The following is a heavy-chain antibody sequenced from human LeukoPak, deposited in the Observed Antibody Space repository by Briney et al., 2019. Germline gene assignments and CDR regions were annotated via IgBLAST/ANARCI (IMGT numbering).Heavy chain of an antibody. CDR3: ARDLTYYYDSDHAFDI. V-gene: IGHV4-4*07. CDR2: INTSGST. Sequence: PSETLSLTCTVSGGSISSYYWSWIRQPAGKGLEWIGRINTSGSTNYKPSLTSRVTMSVDTSKNQFSLKLSSVTAADTAVYYCARDLTYYYDSDHAFDIWGQGTMVTVSS. CDR1: GGSISSYY. J-gene: IGHJ3*02. D-gene: IGHD3-22*01.